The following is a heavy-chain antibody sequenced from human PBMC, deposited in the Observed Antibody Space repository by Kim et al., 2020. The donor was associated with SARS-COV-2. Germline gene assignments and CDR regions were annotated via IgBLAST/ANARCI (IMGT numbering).Heavy chain of an antibody. CDR2: IYYSGST. Sequence: SETLSLTCTVSGGSISSGDYYWSWIRQPPGKGLEWIGYIYYSGSTYYNPSLKSRVTISVDTSKNQFSLKLSSVTAADTAVYYCARDSPLRITMVRGVIETPHYYGMDVWGQGTTVTVSS. D-gene: IGHD3-10*01. V-gene: IGHV4-30-4*01. CDR3: ARDSPLRITMVRGVIETPHYYGMDV. J-gene: IGHJ6*02. CDR1: GGSISSGDYY.